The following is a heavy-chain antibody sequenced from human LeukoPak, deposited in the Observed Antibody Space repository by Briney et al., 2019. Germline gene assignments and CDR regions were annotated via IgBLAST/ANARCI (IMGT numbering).Heavy chain of an antibody. CDR3: ARGACGGDCYSADYFDH. CDR2: INHSEST. V-gene: IGHV4-34*01. Sequence: SETLSLTCAVYGESFSDYLWNWIRQPPGKGLEWIGEINHSESTNYNPSLKSRVSISVDTSKNQFSLKLSSVTAADTAIYYCARGACGGDCYSADYFDHWGLGTLVTVSS. CDR1: GESFSDYL. D-gene: IGHD2-21*02. J-gene: IGHJ4*02.